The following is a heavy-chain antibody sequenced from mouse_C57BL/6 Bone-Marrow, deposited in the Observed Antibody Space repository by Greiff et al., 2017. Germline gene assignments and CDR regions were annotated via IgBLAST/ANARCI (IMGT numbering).Heavy chain of an antibody. Sequence: QVQLQQSGAELARPGASVKLSCKASGYTFTSYGISWVKQRPGQGLEWIGELYPRSGNTNYNEKFKGKATLTADKSSSTAYMGLRSLTSEDSAVYYCASGATVGATGEAWFAYWGQGTLVTVSA. CDR2: LYPRSGNT. J-gene: IGHJ3*01. CDR3: ASGATVGATGEAWFAY. D-gene: IGHD1-1*01. CDR1: GYTFTSYG. V-gene: IGHV1-81*01.